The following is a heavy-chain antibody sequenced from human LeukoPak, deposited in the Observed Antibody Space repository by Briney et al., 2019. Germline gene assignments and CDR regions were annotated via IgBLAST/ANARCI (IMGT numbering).Heavy chain of an antibody. CDR3: ARVKVFGFGELLFFDY. Sequence: ASVKVSCKASGYTFTSYGISWVRQAPGQGLEWMGWISAYNGNTNYAQKLQGRVTMTTDTSTSTAYMELRSLRSDDTAVYYCARVKVFGFGELLFFDYWGQGTLVTVSS. J-gene: IGHJ4*02. V-gene: IGHV1-18*01. CDR2: ISAYNGNT. D-gene: IGHD3-10*01. CDR1: GYTFTSYG.